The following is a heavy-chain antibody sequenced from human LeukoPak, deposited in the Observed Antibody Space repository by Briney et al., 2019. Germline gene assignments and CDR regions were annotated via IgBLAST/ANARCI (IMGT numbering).Heavy chain of an antibody. V-gene: IGHV4-34*01. D-gene: IGHD3-10*01. CDR1: GGTFSGYY. CDR3: ARGHLHYNGSGSYYNLRGLTNWFDP. Sequence: PSETLSFTCAGYGGTFSGYYWRWIRQAPGKGLEWIGEINHSGRTNDNQSLKSRVIISVETSKNQFSLKLSSVTAADTAVYYCARGHLHYNGSGSYYNLRGLTNWFDPWGQGTLVTVSS. CDR2: INHSGRT. J-gene: IGHJ5*02.